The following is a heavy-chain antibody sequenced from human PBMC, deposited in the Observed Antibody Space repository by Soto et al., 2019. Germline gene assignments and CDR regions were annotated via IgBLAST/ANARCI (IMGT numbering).Heavy chain of an antibody. CDR1: GGSISSYY. D-gene: IGHD1-26*01. Sequence: SETLSLTCTVSGGSISSYYWSWIRQPPGKGLEWIGEINHSGSTNYNPSLKSRVTISVDTSKNQFSLKLSSVTAADTAVYYCARREWELRGGAFDIWGQGTMVTVSS. V-gene: IGHV4-34*01. J-gene: IGHJ3*02. CDR2: INHSGST. CDR3: ARREWELRGGAFDI.